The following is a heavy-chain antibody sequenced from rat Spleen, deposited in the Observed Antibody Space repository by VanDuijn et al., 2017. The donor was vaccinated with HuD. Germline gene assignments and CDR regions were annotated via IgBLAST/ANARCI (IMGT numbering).Heavy chain of an antibody. V-gene: IGHV5-25*01. CDR1: GFTFNNYW. J-gene: IGHJ3*01. CDR2: ISTSADTT. CDR3: ARHGGLRNWFAY. Sequence: EVQLMESGGGLVQPGRSLKLSCVASGFTFNNYWMTWVRQAPTKGLEWVASISTSADTTYYRDSVKGRFTVSRDDAKSTLYLQMDSLRSEDTATYYCARHGGLRNWFAYWGQGTLVTVSS.